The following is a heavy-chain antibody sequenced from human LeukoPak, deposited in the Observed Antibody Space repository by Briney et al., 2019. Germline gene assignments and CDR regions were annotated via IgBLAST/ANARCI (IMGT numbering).Heavy chain of an antibody. V-gene: IGHV3-53*01. Sequence: GGSLRLSCAASGFSVSGTHMSWVRQAPVKGLEWVSAMYTGGTTYYADSVRGRFTIYRDNSKNTLYLQMNSLRAEDTAVYYCAKDEATSGGGLASWGQGTLVSVSS. CDR3: AKDEATSGGGLAS. J-gene: IGHJ4*02. CDR1: GFSVSGTH. CDR2: MYTGGTT. D-gene: IGHD3-16*01.